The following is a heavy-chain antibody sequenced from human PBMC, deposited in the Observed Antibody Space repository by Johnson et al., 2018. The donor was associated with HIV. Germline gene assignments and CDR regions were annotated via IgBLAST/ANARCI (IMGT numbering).Heavy chain of an antibody. CDR3: ARDRAWNYEGAFDI. V-gene: IGHV3-13*01. J-gene: IGHJ3*02. Sequence: VQLVESGGGVVQPGGSLRLSCAASGFTFSSYDMHWVRQATGKGLECVSAIGTAGDTYYADSVKGRFTISRDNSKNTLYLQMNSLGAEDTAVYYCARDRAWNYEGAFDIWGQGTMVTVSS. D-gene: IGHD1-7*01. CDR1: GFTFSSYD. CDR2: IGTAGDT.